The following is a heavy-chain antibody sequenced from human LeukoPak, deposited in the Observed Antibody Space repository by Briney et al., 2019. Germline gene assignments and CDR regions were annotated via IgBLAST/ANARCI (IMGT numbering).Heavy chain of an antibody. CDR3: ARGYDFWSGHSSLFDY. D-gene: IGHD3-3*01. CDR2: MNPNSGNT. J-gene: IGHJ4*02. V-gene: IGHV1-8*03. CDR1: GYTFSNYE. Sequence: ASVKVSCKASGYTFSNYEINWVRQATGQGLEWMGWMNPNSGNTGYAQKFQGRVTITSDTSISTAYMELSSLRSEDTAVYYCARGYDFWSGHSSLFDYWGQGTLVTVSS.